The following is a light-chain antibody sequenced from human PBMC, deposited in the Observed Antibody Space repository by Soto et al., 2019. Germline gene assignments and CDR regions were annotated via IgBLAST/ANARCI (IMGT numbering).Light chain of an antibody. CDR1: QSVSSN. CDR3: QQYNSWPIT. J-gene: IGKJ5*01. V-gene: IGKV3D-15*01. CDR2: DAS. Sequence: IVLTQSPATLSVSPGERATLSCRASQSVSSNLAWHQQRPGQAPRLLIYDASTRATGVPARFSGGGSGTEFTLTITSLQSEDFAVYYCQQYNSWPITFGQGTRLEIK.